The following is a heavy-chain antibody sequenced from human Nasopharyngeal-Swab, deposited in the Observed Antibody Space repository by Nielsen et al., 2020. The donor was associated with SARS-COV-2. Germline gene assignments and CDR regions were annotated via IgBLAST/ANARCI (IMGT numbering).Heavy chain of an antibody. V-gene: IGHV1-18*01. CDR1: GYTFTSYG. CDR2: ISVYNGNT. J-gene: IGHJ2*01. CDR3: ARGGIVVVSGLFDL. Sequence: ASVKVSCKASGYTFTSYGISWVRQAPGQGLEWMGWISVYNGNTNYAQNLQGRVTMTTDTSTSTAYMELRSLRSDDTAVYYCARGGIVVVSGLFDLWGRGTLVTVSS. D-gene: IGHD3-22*01.